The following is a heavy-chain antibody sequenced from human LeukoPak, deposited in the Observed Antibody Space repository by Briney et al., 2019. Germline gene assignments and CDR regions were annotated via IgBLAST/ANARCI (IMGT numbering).Heavy chain of an antibody. CDR3: AKDLYDSRGVFDY. V-gene: IGHV3-48*01. D-gene: IGHD3-22*01. CDR1: GFTLIKFG. CDR2: VHTTTTIAAGTT. J-gene: IGHJ4*02. Sequence: GGSLRLSCAASGFTLIKFGLSWVRQAPGKGLEWVASVHTTTTIAAGTTFYADSVKGRFTISRDNSKNTLYLQMNSLRAEDTAVYYCAKDLYDSRGVFDYWGQGTLVTVSS.